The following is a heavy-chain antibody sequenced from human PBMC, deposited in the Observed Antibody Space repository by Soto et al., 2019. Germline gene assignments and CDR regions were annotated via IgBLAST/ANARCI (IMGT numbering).Heavy chain of an antibody. Sequence: QVQLVQSGAEVKKPGASVKVSCKASGYTFTSYDINWVRQATGQGLEWMGWMNPNSGNTGYAQKFQGRVTMTRNTSISTAYMELSSLRSEDTAVYYCARLTYYYGSGSYSLGMAVWGQGTTVTVSS. D-gene: IGHD3-10*01. V-gene: IGHV1-8*01. CDR1: GYTFTSYD. J-gene: IGHJ6*02. CDR3: ARLTYYYGSGSYSLGMAV. CDR2: MNPNSGNT.